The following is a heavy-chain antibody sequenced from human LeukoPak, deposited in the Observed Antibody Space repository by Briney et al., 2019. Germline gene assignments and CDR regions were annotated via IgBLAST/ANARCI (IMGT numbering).Heavy chain of an antibody. D-gene: IGHD3-22*01. CDR1: GFTFSSYG. Sequence: GGSLRLSCAASGFTFSSYGIHWVRQAPGKGLEWVAFIQYDGNNKYYADSVKGRFTISRDNAKNSLYLQMNSLRAEDTVVYYCAIEYYYDSSGYGYWGQGTLVTVSS. V-gene: IGHV3-30*02. CDR2: IQYDGNNK. J-gene: IGHJ4*02. CDR3: AIEYYYDSSGYGY.